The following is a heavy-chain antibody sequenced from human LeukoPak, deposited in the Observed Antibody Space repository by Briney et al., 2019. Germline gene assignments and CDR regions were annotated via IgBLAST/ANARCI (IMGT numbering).Heavy chain of an antibody. J-gene: IGHJ5*02. CDR1: GGPFSGYY. D-gene: IGHD3-10*01. Sequence: PSETLSLTCAVYGGPFSGYYWSWIRQPPGKGLEWIGEINHSGSTNYNPSLKSRVTISVDTSKNQFSLKLSSVTAADTAVYYCAREKGSGSYYTRNWFDPWGQGTLVTVSS. CDR2: INHSGST. V-gene: IGHV4-34*01. CDR3: AREKGSGSYYTRNWFDP.